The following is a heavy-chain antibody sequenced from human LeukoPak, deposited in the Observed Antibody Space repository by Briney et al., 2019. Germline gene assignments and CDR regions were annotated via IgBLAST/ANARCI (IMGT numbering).Heavy chain of an antibody. J-gene: IGHJ4*02. CDR1: GFTFSSYW. CDR3: ARGVVVVAPNTYYFDY. Sequence: GGSLRLSCAASGFTFSSYWMSWVRQAPGKGLEWVANIKQDGSEKYYVDSVKGRFTISRDNAKNSLYLQMNSLRAEDTAVYYCARGVVVVAPNTYYFDYWGQGTLVTVSS. CDR2: IKQDGSEK. V-gene: IGHV3-7*01. D-gene: IGHD2-15*01.